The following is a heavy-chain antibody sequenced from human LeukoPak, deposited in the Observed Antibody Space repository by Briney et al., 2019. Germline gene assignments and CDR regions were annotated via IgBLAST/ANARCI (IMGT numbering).Heavy chain of an antibody. CDR2: ISSSSSYI. CDR3: ARSPLGHCYDILTGYYMCFDY. Sequence: GGSLRLSCAASGFTFSSYSMNWVRQAPGKGLEWVSSISSSSSYIYYADSVKGQFTISRDNAKNSLYLQMNSLRAEDTAVYYCARSPLGHCYDILTGYYMCFDYWGQGTLVTVSS. CDR1: GFTFSSYS. D-gene: IGHD3-9*01. V-gene: IGHV3-21*01. J-gene: IGHJ4*02.